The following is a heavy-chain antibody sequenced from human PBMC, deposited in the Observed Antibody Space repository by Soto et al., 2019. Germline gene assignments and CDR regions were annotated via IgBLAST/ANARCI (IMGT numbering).Heavy chain of an antibody. CDR1: GYTFTSYG. V-gene: IGHV1-18*01. Sequence: ASVKVSCKASGYTFTSYGISWVRQAPGQGLEWMGWISAYNGNTNYAQKLQGRVTMTTDTFTSTAYMELSSLRSDDTAVYYCARRARMGSQLWLPFDYWAQGTLVTVSS. J-gene: IGHJ4*02. CDR3: ARRARMGSQLWLPFDY. CDR2: ISAYNGNT. D-gene: IGHD5-18*01.